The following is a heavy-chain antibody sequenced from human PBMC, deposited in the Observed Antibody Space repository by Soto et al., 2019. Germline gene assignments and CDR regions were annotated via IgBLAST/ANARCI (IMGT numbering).Heavy chain of an antibody. CDR1: GCNSSSYT. V-gene: IGHV3-23*01. CDR3: AILSYYDSRGGDY. J-gene: IGHJ4*02. CDR2: ISGSGGST. D-gene: IGHD3-22*01. Sequence: GRSMRLSCAASGCNSSSYTMTCVRQAPGKGLEWVSGISGSGGSTYYADSVKGRFTISRDNSKNTLYVQMNSLRAEDTAVYYCAILSYYDSRGGDYWGQGTLVTVSS.